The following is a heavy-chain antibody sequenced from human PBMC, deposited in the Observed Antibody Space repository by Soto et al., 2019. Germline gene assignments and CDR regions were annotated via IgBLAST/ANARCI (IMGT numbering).Heavy chain of an antibody. D-gene: IGHD6-13*01. CDR3: ARSGYNSSSFGHYYYMDV. CDR1: GGSFSGYY. CDR2: INHSGST. J-gene: IGHJ6*03. Sequence: SETLSLTCAVYGGSFSGYYWSWIRQPPGKGLEWIGEINHSGSTNYNPSLKSRVTISVDTSKNQFSLKLSSVTAADTAVYYCARSGYNSSSFGHYYYMDVWGKGTTVTVSS. V-gene: IGHV4-34*01.